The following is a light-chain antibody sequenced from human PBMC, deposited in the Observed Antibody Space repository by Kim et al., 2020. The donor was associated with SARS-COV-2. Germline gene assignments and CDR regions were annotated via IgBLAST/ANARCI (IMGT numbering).Light chain of an antibody. CDR3: TSYTRSDTWV. CDR2: DVS. CDR1: SSDVGAYNL. J-gene: IGLJ2*01. V-gene: IGLV2-14*03. Sequence: GQSVTLDCTGTSSDVGAYNLVSWYQQHPGKAPKFMIHDVSQRPSGVSNRFSGSKSGNTASLTISGLQAEDEADYYCTSYTRSDTWVFGGGTKLTVL.